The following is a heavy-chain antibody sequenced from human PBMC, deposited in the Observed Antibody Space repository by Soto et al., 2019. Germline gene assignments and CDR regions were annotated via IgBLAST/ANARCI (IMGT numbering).Heavy chain of an antibody. Sequence: ESGGGVVQPGRSLRLSCAAAGFTVTPYGMQWVRQAPGKGLEWVARLTHDGSRDFYADSVKGRFTISRDTSKNTLYLQMNSLRPEDTAVYYCASIADYWGQGTLVTVSS. CDR3: ASIADY. J-gene: IGHJ4*02. CDR1: GFTVTPYG. V-gene: IGHV3-30*03. D-gene: IGHD2-21*01. CDR2: LTHDGSRD.